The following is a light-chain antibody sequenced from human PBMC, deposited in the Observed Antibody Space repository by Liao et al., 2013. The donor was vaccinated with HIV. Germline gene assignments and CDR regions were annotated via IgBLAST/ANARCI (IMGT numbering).Light chain of an antibody. CDR3: QTWDSTSYV. CDR2: QDN. Sequence: SYELTQPPSVSVSPGQTASITCSGDKLGDEYACWYQQKPGQSPVLVIYQDNKRPSGIPERFSGSTSGNTATLTISGTQAIDEADYYCQTWDSTSYVFGTGTKVIVL. CDR1: KLGDEY. J-gene: IGLJ1*01. V-gene: IGLV3-1*01.